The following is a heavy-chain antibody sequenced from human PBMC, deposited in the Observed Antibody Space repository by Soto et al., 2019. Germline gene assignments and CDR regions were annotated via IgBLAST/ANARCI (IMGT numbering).Heavy chain of an antibody. D-gene: IGHD3-9*01. Sequence: GGSLRLSCVASGFTFRTYTMNWVRQAPGKGLEWVSGIRGFSPYTFYAESVKGRFTISRDNAKNSLYLQMNSLGVEDTAVYYCARDRGYDTHDYYYNAMDVWGQGTTVTVYS. CDR2: IRGFSPYT. CDR1: GFTFRTYT. V-gene: IGHV3-21*01. J-gene: IGHJ6*02. CDR3: ARDRGYDTHDYYYNAMDV.